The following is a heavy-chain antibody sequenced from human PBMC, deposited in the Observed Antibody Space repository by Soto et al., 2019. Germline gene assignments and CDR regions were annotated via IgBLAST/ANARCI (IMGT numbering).Heavy chain of an antibody. CDR3: ARQDIVLMVYANDY. CDR1: GGSISSSNW. V-gene: IGHV4-4*02. CDR2: IYYSGST. Sequence: SETLSLTCDVSGGSISSSNWWSWVRQPPGKGLEWIGEIYYSGSTYYNPSLKSRVTISVDTSKNQFSLKLSSVTAADTAVYYCARQDIVLMVYANDYWGQGTLVTVSS. D-gene: IGHD2-8*01. J-gene: IGHJ4*02.